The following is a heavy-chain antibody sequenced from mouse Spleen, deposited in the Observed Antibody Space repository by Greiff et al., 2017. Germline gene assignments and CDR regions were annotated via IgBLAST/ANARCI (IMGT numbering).Heavy chain of an antibody. Sequence: QVQLQQPGAELVRPGSSVKLSCKASGYTFTSYWMDWVKQRPGQGLEWIGNIYPSDSETHYNQKFKDKATLTVDKSSSTAYMQLSSLTSEDSAVYYCARALREYGYDGDWYFDVWGAGTTVTVSS. CDR3: ARALREYGYDGDWYFDV. D-gene: IGHD2-2*01. CDR1: GYTFTSYW. J-gene: IGHJ1*01. CDR2: IYPSDSET. V-gene: IGHV1-61*01.